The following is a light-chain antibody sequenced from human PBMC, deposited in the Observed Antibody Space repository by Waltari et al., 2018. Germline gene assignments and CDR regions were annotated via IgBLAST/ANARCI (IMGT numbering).Light chain of an antibody. CDR1: QSLVHSYGNTD. CDR3: MQGSHWPPT. V-gene: IGKV2-30*02. J-gene: IGKJ1*01. CDR2: RVS. Sequence: DVVMTQSPLSLPVTLGQPASISCRSSQSLVHSYGNTDLIWFQQRPGQSPRRLTYRVSNRDSGVPDRFSGSGSGTDFTLKISRVEAEDVGVYYCMQGSHWPPTFGQGTKVEIK.